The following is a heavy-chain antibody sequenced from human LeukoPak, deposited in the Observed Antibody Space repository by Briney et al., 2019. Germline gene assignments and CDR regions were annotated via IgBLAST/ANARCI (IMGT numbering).Heavy chain of an antibody. Sequence: SQTLSLTCAISGDSVSRNSVVWNWVRQSPSRGLEWLGRTYYESKWYIDYAESLKSRMSVNSDTSKNQLSLQLNSVSLEDTAVYYCVRGYHRGGLDVWGQGTTVNVSS. CDR3: VRGYHRGGLDV. D-gene: IGHD1-14*01. CDR1: GDSVSRNSVV. J-gene: IGHJ6*02. CDR2: TYYESKWYI. V-gene: IGHV6-1*01.